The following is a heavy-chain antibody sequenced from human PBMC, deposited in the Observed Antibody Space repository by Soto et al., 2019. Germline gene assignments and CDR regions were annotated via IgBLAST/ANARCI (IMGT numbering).Heavy chain of an antibody. CDR2: IYSGGTT. D-gene: IGHD3-16*01. CDR3: ARSGTRPYFDY. V-gene: IGHV3-53*02. CDR1: GFTVSSNY. Sequence: EVQLVETGGGLIQPGGSLRLSCAASGFTVSSNYMSWVRQAPDKGLEGVSVIYSGGTTYYADSVKGRFTISRDSSKNTLYLQMNSLRAEDTAVYYCARSGTRPYFDYWGQGTLVTVSS. J-gene: IGHJ4*02.